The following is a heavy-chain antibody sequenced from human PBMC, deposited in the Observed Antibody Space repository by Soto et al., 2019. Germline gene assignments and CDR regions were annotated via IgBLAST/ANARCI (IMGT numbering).Heavy chain of an antibody. J-gene: IGHJ4*02. Sequence: QVQLQESGPGLVKPSQTLSLTCTVSGGSISSGADYWSWIRQHPGKGLEWIGYSYYSGTTYYNPSVKSRLTISVDTSKNQFSLELNSVTAADTAVYYCARLRDFDNIAYYHFDYWGQGTLVTVSS. V-gene: IGHV4-31*03. D-gene: IGHD3-22*01. CDR3: ARLRDFDNIAYYHFDY. CDR1: GGSISSGADY. CDR2: SYYSGTT.